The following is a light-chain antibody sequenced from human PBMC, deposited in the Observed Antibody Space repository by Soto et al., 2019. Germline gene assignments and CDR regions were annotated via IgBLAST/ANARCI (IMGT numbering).Light chain of an antibody. CDR1: QSVSSY. CDR3: QQRSNWLPWT. J-gene: IGKJ1*01. CDR2: DAS. V-gene: IGKV3-11*01. Sequence: EIVLTQSPATLSLSPGERATLSCRASQSVSSYLAWYQQKPGQAPRLLIYDASNRATGIPARFSGSGSGTDFTLTISSLGPEDFAVYYCQQRSNWLPWTFGQGTKVEIK.